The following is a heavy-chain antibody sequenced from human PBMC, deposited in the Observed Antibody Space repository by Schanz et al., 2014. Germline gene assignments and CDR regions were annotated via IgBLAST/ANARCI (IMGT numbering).Heavy chain of an antibody. V-gene: IGHV1-69*08. D-gene: IGHD2-21*01. Sequence: QVPLVQSEAEVKKPGSSVKVSCKASGGTFSSYTISWVRQAPGQGLEWMGRIIPILGIAKYEQKFQDKVTSTADTSTTTAYMELSGLRSEDTAVYYCARDRLECGAECYSVEVFEIWGQGTLVIVSS. CDR2: IIPILGIA. J-gene: IGHJ4*02. CDR3: ARDRLECGAECYSVEVFEI. CDR1: GGTFSSYT.